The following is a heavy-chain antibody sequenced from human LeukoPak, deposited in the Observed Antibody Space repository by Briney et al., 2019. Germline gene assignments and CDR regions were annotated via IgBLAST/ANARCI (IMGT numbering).Heavy chain of an antibody. CDR3: ARDLGIAAGLVLFDY. Sequence: AGSLRLSCAASGFTFSSYSMTWVRQAPGKGREWVSYISSSGSPIYYADSVNCRFTISRDNAKNSLYLQMHSLRAEDTAVYYCARDLGIAAGLVLFDYWGQGTLVTVSS. CDR1: GFTFSSYS. CDR2: ISSSGSPI. D-gene: IGHD6-13*01. J-gene: IGHJ4*02. V-gene: IGHV3-48*01.